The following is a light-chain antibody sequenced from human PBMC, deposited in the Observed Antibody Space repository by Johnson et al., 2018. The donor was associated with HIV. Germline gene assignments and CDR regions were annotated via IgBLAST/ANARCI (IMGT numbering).Light chain of an antibody. V-gene: IGLV1-51*01. Sequence: QSVLTQPPSVSAAPGQNITISCSGSSSNIEINYISWYQHLPGTAPKILIYDNDKRPSGIPDRFSGSKSGTSATLGITGRQTGAEPADYSGTCDSSLRAVFGPWPQVTVL. CDR1: SSNIEINY. CDR3: GTCDSSLRAV. CDR2: DND. J-gene: IGLJ1*01.